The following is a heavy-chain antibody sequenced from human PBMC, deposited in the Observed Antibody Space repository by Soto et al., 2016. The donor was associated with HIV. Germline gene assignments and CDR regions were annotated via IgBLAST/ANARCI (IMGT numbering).Heavy chain of an antibody. Sequence: EVQLVESGGGLVQPGGSLRLSCAASGFTFSSYWMHWVRQAPGKGLVWVSRINSDGSSTSYADSVKGRFTISRDNAKNTLYLQMNSLRAEDTAVYYCASADYGDYPGGFDYWGQGTLVTVSS. D-gene: IGHD4-17*01. CDR1: GFTFSSYW. V-gene: IGHV3-74*01. J-gene: IGHJ4*02. CDR3: ASADYGDYPGGFDY. CDR2: INSDGSST.